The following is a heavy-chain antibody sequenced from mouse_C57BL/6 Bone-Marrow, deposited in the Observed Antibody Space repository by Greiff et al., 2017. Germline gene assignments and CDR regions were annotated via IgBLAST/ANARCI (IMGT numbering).Heavy chain of an antibody. CDR3: ARCLYDGYPYYAMDY. D-gene: IGHD2-3*01. CDR2: IYPGSGST. Sequence: VQLQQPGAELVKPGASVKMSCKASGYTFTSYWITWVKQRPGQGLEWIGDIYPGSGSTNYNEKFKSKATLTVDTSSSTAYMQLSSLTSEDSAVYYCARCLYDGYPYYAMDYWGQGTSVTVSS. CDR1: GYTFTSYW. J-gene: IGHJ4*01. V-gene: IGHV1-55*01.